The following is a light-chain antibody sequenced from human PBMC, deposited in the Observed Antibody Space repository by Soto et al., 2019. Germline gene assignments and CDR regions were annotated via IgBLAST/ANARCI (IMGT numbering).Light chain of an antibody. CDR2: DAS. CDR1: QSVSNNY. Sequence: EIVLTQSPGTLSLSPGERATLSCRASQSVSNNYLAWYQQKPGQAPRLLIADASRRATGIPDRFSGSGSGTEFTLTISRLEPEDFAVYYCQQCATSPLTLGQGTKVEMK. J-gene: IGKJ1*01. CDR3: QQCATSPLT. V-gene: IGKV3-20*01.